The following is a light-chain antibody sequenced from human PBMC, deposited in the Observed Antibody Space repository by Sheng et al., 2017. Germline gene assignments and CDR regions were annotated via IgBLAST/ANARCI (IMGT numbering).Light chain of an antibody. J-gene: IGKJ2*01. CDR3: QQRTNWLYT. CDR2: DAF. CDR1: QGVYTY. V-gene: IGKV3-11*01. Sequence: EIVLTQSPATLSLSPGERASLSCRASQGVYTYFAWYQQKPGQAPRLLIYDAFKRATGIPARFSGSVSGTDYTLTINSLEPEDFAIYYCQQRTNWLYTFGQGTKLQIK.